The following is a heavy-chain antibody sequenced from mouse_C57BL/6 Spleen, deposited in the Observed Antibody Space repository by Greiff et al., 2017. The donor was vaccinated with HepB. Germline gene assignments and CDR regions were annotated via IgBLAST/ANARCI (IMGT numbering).Heavy chain of an antibody. D-gene: IGHD3-2*02. J-gene: IGHJ4*01. V-gene: IGHV1-81*01. Sequence: VMLVESGAELARPGASVKLSCKASGYTFTSYGISWVKQRTGQGLEWIGEIYPRSGNTYYNEKFKGKATLTADKSSSTAYMELRSLTSEDSAVYFCARWESSGQYYYAMDYWGQGASVTVSS. CDR2: IYPRSGNT. CDR1: GYTFTSYG. CDR3: ARWESSGQYYYAMDY.